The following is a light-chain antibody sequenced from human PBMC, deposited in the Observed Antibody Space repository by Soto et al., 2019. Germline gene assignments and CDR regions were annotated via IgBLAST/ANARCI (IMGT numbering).Light chain of an antibody. Sequence: EIVLTQSPATLSLSPGDRAILSCRASQNVNRYLGWYQQKPGQAPRLLIYDASNRATGIPARFSGSGSGTDFSLTISSLAPEDFAVYYCHHRVNWPTFGPGTKVDMK. J-gene: IGKJ3*01. CDR2: DAS. CDR1: QNVNRY. V-gene: IGKV3-11*01. CDR3: HHRVNWPT.